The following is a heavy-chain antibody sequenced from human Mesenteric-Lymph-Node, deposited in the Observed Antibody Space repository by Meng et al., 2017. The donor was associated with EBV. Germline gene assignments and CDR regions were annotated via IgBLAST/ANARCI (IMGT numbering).Heavy chain of an antibody. J-gene: IGHJ4*02. CDR1: GGSITNSCFL. Sequence: LQEAGQRLVRPSTALSPHWLVAGGSITNSCFLLGSARPPPGEGLEWIGSILYSGNPEYQPSLKSRVTISVDTPKNQFPLKLSPVNAADTAVDYWARTPGPVAVPFYYWGQGTLVTVSS. D-gene: IGHD6-19*01. CDR2: ILYSGNP. CDR3: ARTPGPVAVPFYY. V-gene: IGHV4-39*01.